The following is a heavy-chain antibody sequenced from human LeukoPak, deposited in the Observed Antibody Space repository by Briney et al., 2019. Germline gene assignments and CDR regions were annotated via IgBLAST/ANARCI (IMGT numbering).Heavy chain of an antibody. J-gene: IGHJ3*02. CDR2: IIPIFGTA. CDR3: ARDYDFWSGLTVRGAFDI. Sequence: SVKVSCKASGGTFSSYAISWVRQAPGQGLEWMGGIIPIFGTANYAQKFQGRVTITADKSTSTAYMELRSLRSDDTAVYYCARDYDFWSGLTVRGAFDIWGQGTMVTVSS. CDR1: GGTFSSYA. V-gene: IGHV1-69*06. D-gene: IGHD3-3*01.